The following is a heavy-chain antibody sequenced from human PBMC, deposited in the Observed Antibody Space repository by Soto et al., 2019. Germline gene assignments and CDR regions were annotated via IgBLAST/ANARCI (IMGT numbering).Heavy chain of an antibody. J-gene: IGHJ4*02. CDR3: ARGPPFGY. CDR1: GGSISSGGYS. Sequence: SETRSLTCAVSGGSISSGGYSWSWIRQPPGKGLEWIGYIYHSGSTYYNPSLKSRVTISVDRSRNQFSLKLSSVTAADTAVYYCARGPPFGYWGQGTLVTVSS. V-gene: IGHV4-30-2*01. CDR2: IYHSGST. D-gene: IGHD3-10*01.